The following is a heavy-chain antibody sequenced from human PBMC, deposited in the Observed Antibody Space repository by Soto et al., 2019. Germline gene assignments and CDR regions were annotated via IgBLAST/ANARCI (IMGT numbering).Heavy chain of an antibody. V-gene: IGHV4-31*03. CDR3: ARLNYDIFFVPIGALYYIDF. D-gene: IGHD3-9*01. J-gene: IGHJ4*02. CDR1: GGSISSGGYY. CDR2: IYYSGST. Sequence: SETLSLTCTVSGGSISSGGYYWSWIRQHPGKGLEWIGYIYYSGSTYYNPSLKSRVTISVDTSKNQFSLKLSSVTAADTAVYYCARLNYDIFFVPIGALYYIDFRGPGTLVTVSS.